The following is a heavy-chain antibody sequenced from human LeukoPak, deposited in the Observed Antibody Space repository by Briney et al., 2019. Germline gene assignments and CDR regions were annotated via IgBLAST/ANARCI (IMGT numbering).Heavy chain of an antibody. D-gene: IGHD3-10*01. J-gene: IGHJ4*02. CDR1: GFTFSSYA. V-gene: IGHV3-30-3*01. Sequence: GGSLRLSCAASGFTFSSYAMHWVRQAPAKGLEWVAVISYDGSNKYYADSVKGRFTISRDNSKNTLYLQMNSLRAEDTAVYYCARGGHYYYGSGSYYPFDYWGQGTLVTVSS. CDR2: ISYDGSNK. CDR3: ARGGHYYYGSGSYYPFDY.